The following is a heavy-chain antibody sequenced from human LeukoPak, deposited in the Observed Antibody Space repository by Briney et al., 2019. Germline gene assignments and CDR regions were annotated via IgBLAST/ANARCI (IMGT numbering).Heavy chain of an antibody. CDR2: INQDGSEK. CDR3: ARRAGAYSHPYDY. CDR1: GFTFSSYW. V-gene: IGHV3-7*03. J-gene: IGHJ4*02. D-gene: IGHD4/OR15-4a*01. Sequence: GGSLRLSCAASGFTFSSYWMTWVRQAPGKGLEWVANINQDGSEKFLVDSVKGRFTVSRDNAKNSLYLQMNSLRAEDTAVYYCARRAGAYSHPYDYWGQGTLVTVSS.